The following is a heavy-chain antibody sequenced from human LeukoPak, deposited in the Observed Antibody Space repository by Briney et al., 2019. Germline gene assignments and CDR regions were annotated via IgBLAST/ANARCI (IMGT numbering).Heavy chain of an antibody. CDR1: GYTLTGYY. V-gene: IGHV1-2*02. Sequence: SVTVSCKSSGYTLTGYYMHWVRQAPGQGLEWMGWINPTTGGTDYTQKFQGRVTMTRDTSISTAYMELSRLRSDEEAVYYCAVKMGYCSSSRCFTGFDYWGQGTLVTVSS. CDR2: INPTTGGT. D-gene: IGHD2-2*01. CDR3: AVKMGYCSSSRCFTGFDY. J-gene: IGHJ4*02.